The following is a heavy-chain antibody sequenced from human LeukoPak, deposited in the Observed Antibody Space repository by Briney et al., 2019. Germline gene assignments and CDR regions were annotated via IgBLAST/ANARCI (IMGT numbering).Heavy chain of an antibody. CDR1: GGSITNYY. V-gene: IGHV4-39*01. D-gene: IGHD2-21*01. CDR2: IYYSGST. J-gene: IGHJ5*02. Sequence: SETLSLTCTVSGGSITNYYWGWIRQPPGKGLEWIGSIYYSGSTYYNPSLESRVTISVDTSKNQFSLKLSSVTAADTAVYYCARQRRVVVIAIPNNWFDPWGQGTLVTVSS. CDR3: ARQRRVVVIAIPNNWFDP.